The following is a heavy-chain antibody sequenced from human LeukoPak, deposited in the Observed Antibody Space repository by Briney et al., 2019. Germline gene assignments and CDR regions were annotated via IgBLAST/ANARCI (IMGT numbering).Heavy chain of an antibody. Sequence: TSETLSLTCTVSGYSISSGYYWGWIRQPPGKGLEWIGSIYYSGSTYYNPSLKSRVTISVDTSKNQFSLKLSSVTAADTAVYYCARGVTIFGVVITPRFDYWGQGTLVTVSS. V-gene: IGHV4-38-2*02. CDR3: ARGVTIFGVVITPRFDY. CDR2: IYYSGST. J-gene: IGHJ4*02. D-gene: IGHD3-3*01. CDR1: GYSISSGYY.